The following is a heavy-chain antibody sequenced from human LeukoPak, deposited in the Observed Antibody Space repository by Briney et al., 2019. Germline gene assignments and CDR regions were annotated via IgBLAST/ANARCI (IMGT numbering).Heavy chain of an antibody. CDR3: ARVIVGATVFGY. V-gene: IGHV1-2*02. CDR1: GYIFTGYY. CDR2: INPDSFVT. D-gene: IGHD1-26*01. Sequence: ASVKVSCKASGYIFTGYYIHWVRQAPGQGLEWMGWINPDSFVTNYAQKFQGRVTLTLDTSINTAYMELSGLNFDDTAVYYCARVIVGATVFGYWGQGTLVTVSS. J-gene: IGHJ4*02.